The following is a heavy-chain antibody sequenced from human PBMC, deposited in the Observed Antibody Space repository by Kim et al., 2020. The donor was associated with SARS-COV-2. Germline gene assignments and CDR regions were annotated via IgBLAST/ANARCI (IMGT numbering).Heavy chain of an antibody. CDR1: GFTFSSYA. V-gene: IGHV3-23*01. J-gene: IGHJ4*02. CDR2: ISGSGGST. CDR3: AKYMQLGTWVGELFDY. D-gene: IGHD6-13*01. Sequence: GGSLRLSCAASGFTFSSYAMSWVRQAPGKGLEWVSAISGSGGSTYYADSVKGRFTISRDNSKNTLYLQMNSLRAEDTAVYYCAKYMQLGTWVGELFDYWGQGTLVTVSS.